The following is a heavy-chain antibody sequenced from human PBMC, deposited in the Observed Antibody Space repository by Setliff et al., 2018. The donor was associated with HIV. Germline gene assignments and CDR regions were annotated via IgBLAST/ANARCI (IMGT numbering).Heavy chain of an antibody. D-gene: IGHD2-15*01. CDR2: IFYSGSS. CDR3: ARVSSSYYFLGAFDS. CDR1: GASISTYY. V-gene: IGHV4-59*08. Sequence: PSETLSLTCTVSGASISTYYWSWIRQPPGKGLEWIGYIFYSGSSNYNPSLKSRVTISVDTSKNQFSMKLRSVTAADTAVYFCARVSSSYYFLGAFDSWGQGTLVTVSS. J-gene: IGHJ4*02.